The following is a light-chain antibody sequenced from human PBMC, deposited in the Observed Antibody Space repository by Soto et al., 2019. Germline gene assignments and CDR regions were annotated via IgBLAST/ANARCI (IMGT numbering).Light chain of an antibody. J-gene: IGKJ5*01. Sequence: IQLTQSPSSLSASVGDRVTITCLASQGISSYLAWYQQKPGKAPKLLIYTASRLQTGVPPRFSGSGSGTDFTLTINSLQPEDFATYYCQHTNNFHFTFGQGTRLEIK. CDR1: QGISSY. CDR2: TAS. CDR3: QHTNNFHFT. V-gene: IGKV1-12*01.